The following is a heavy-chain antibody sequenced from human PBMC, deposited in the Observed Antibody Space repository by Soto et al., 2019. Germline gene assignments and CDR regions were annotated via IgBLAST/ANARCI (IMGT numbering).Heavy chain of an antibody. V-gene: IGHV1-2*02. J-gene: IGHJ4*02. Sequence: VASVKVSCKASGYTFTGYYMHWVRQAPGQGLEWMGWINPNSGGTNYAQKFQGRVTMTRDTSISTAYMELSRLRSDDTAVYYCARALDSSGWYRSVGYWGQGTLVTVSS. CDR1: GYTFTGYY. CDR3: ARALDSSGWYRSVGY. D-gene: IGHD6-19*01. CDR2: INPNSGGT.